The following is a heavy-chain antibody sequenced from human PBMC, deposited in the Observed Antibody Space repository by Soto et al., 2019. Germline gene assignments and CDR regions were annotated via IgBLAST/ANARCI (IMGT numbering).Heavy chain of an antibody. J-gene: IGHJ4*02. CDR1: GFSISNDYF. D-gene: IGHD1-7*01. Sequence: PSETLSLTCTVSGFSISNDYFWGWIRQPPGKGLEYIVSMYHSGATYYNPSLKSRVTISVDTSKNLFSLRLKSVIAADTAVYYCARLFNWNYKGPIYFWGQGILVTVSS. V-gene: IGHV4-38-2*02. CDR2: MYHSGAT. CDR3: ARLFNWNYKGPIYF.